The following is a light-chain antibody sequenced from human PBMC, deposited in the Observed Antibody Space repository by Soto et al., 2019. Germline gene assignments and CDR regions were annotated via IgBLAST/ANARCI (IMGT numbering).Light chain of an antibody. Sequence: EIVLTQSPGTLSLSPGERATLSCRASESVRSNFLAWYQQKPGQAPKLLISGGSSRATGIPDRFSGSGSGTDFILTITKLEPEDFAVYSCQQYGSSPGTFGQGTQLEIK. J-gene: IGKJ2*02. CDR3: QQYGSSPGT. V-gene: IGKV3-20*01. CDR1: ESVRSNF. CDR2: GGS.